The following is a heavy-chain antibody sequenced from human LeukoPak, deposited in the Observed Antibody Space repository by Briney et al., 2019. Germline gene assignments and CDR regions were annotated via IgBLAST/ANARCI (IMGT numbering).Heavy chain of an antibody. D-gene: IGHD6-19*01. CDR1: GGTFSSYA. V-gene: IGHV1-69*13. CDR2: IIPIFGTA. J-gene: IGHJ6*03. Sequence: SVKVSCKASGGTFSSYAISWVRQAPGQGLEWMGGIIPIFGTANYAQKFQGRVTITADESTSTAYMALSSLRSEDTAVYYCASKGAVAAPTEDYYYYMDVWGKGTTVTVSS. CDR3: ASKGAVAAPTEDYYYYMDV.